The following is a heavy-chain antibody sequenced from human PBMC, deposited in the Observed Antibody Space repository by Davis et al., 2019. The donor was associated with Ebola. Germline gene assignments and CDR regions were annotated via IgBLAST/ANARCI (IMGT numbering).Heavy chain of an antibody. CDR1: GDTVSSIDGA. J-gene: IGHJ5*02. CDR2: TYYSSKWYK. V-gene: IGHV6-1*01. CDR3: TRGWLRGWFDP. Sequence: PSETLSLTCDTSGDTVSSIDGAWNWIRQSTSRGLEWLGRTYYSSKWYKDYAVAVKSRITINPDTSRNQFYLQLNSVTPEDTAVYYCTRGWLRGWFDPWGQGTLVIVSS. D-gene: IGHD3-22*01.